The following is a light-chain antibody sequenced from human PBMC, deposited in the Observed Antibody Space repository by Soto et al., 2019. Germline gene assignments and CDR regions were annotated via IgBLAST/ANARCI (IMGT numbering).Light chain of an antibody. CDR3: QQYENYWT. J-gene: IGKJ1*01. CDR2: DAS. CDR1: QIISTY. V-gene: IGKV1-5*01. Sequence: IQMTQSPSSLSASVGDRVTITFRASQIISTYLNWYQQKSGKAPELLIYDASNLESGVPSRFSGSRSGTEFTLTISNLQPDDFATYYCQQYENYWTFGQGTKVDIK.